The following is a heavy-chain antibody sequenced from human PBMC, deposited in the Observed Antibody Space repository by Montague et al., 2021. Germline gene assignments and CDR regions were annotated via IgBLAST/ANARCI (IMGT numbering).Heavy chain of an antibody. CDR2: VFYSGAT. D-gene: IGHD3-22*01. CDR1: GDSINGWY. V-gene: IGHV4-59*01. J-gene: IGHJ5*02. Sequence: SETLSLTCSVSGDSINGWYWSWIRQPPGKGLEWIGSVFYSGATNYNPSLKSRVTMSADTSKNLVSLKVNSVTAADTAVYYCARQGFYESGGFFTWGLGTLVTVSS. CDR3: ARQGFYESGGFFT.